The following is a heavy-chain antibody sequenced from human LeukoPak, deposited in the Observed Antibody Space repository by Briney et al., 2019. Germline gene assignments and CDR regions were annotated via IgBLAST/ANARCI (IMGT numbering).Heavy chain of an antibody. V-gene: IGHV4-34*01. J-gene: IGHJ4*02. D-gene: IGHD1-1*01. CDR1: GASISGYY. Sequence: SETLSLTCTVSGASISGYYWSWIRQPPGKGLEWIGEINHSGSTNYNPSLKSRVTISVDTSKNQFSLKLSSVTAADTAVYYCARGFGNWNYWGQGTLVTVSS. CDR2: INHSGST. CDR3: ARGFGNWNY.